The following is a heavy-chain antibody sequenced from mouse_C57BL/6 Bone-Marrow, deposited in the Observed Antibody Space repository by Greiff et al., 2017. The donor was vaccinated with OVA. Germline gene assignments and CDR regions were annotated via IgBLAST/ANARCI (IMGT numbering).Heavy chain of an antibody. Sequence: QVQLKESGPGLVAPSQSLSITCTVSGFSLTSYGVDWVRQSPGKGLEWLGVIWGVGSTNYNSALKSRLSISKDNSKSQVFLKMNSLQTDDTAMYYCARDSSGPLYYAMDYWGQGTTLTVSS. CDR3: ARDSSGPLYYAMDY. CDR2: IWGVGST. V-gene: IGHV2-6*01. J-gene: IGHJ4*01. CDR1: GFSLTSYG. D-gene: IGHD3-2*02.